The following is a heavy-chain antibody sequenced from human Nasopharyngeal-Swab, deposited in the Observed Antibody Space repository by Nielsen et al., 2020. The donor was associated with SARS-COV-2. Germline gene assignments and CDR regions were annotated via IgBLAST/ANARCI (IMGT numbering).Heavy chain of an antibody. CDR2: INPSGGST. J-gene: IGHJ6*02. V-gene: IGHV1-46*01. Sequence: ASVKVSCKASGYTFTSYYMHWVRQAPGQGLEWMGIINPSGGSTSYAQKFQGRVTMTRDTSTSTVYMELSSLRSEDTAVYYCARGGYSYGSSYGMDVWGQGTTVTVSS. CDR3: ARGGYSYGSSYGMDV. D-gene: IGHD5-18*01. CDR1: GYTFTSYY.